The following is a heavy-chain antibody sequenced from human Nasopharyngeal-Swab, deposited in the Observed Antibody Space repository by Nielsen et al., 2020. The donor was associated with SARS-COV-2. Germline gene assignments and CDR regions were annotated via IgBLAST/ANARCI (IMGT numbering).Heavy chain of an antibody. V-gene: IGHV3-7*01. Sequence: GESLKISCAASGFTFSSYWMSWVRQAPGKGLEWVANIKQDGSEKYYVDSVKGRFTISRDNAKNSLYLQMNSLRAEDTAVYYCAREIAIFGCMDVWGQGTTVTVSS. CDR2: IKQDGSEK. D-gene: IGHD3-3*01. J-gene: IGHJ6*02. CDR1: GFTFSSYW. CDR3: AREIAIFGCMDV.